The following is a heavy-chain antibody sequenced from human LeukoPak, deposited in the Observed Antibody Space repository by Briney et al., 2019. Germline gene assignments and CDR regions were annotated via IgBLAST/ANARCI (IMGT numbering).Heavy chain of an antibody. Sequence: PGGSLRLSCAASGFTFSNYWMSWVRQAPGKGLEWVANIKQDGSEKYYVDSVKGRFTISRDSAKNSLYLQMNSLRAEDTAVYYCARGYSSSWPDSWFDPWGQGTLVTVSS. J-gene: IGHJ5*02. CDR1: GFTFSNYW. CDR2: IKQDGSEK. V-gene: IGHV3-7*01. CDR3: ARGYSSSWPDSWFDP. D-gene: IGHD6-13*01.